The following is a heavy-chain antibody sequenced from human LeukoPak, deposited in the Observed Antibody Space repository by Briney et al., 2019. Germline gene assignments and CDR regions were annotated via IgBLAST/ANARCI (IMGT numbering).Heavy chain of an antibody. J-gene: IGHJ4*02. CDR1: GYTFTGYY. CDR2: INPNSGGT. CDR3: ARGRGDIVVVPAAVLIDY. Sequence: ASVKVSYKASGYTFTGYYMHWVRQAPGQGLEWMGRINPNSGGTNYAQKFQGRVTMTRDTSISTAYMELSRLRSDDTAAYYCARGRGDIVVVPAAVLIDYWGQGTLVTVSS. D-gene: IGHD2-2*01. V-gene: IGHV1-2*06.